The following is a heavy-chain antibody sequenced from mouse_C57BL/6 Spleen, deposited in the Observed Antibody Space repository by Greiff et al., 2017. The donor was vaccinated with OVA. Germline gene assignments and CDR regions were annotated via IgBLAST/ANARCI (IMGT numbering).Heavy chain of an antibody. CDR2: IDPSDSYT. CDR1: GYTFTSYW. CDR3: ARKTDSNYDYAMDY. D-gene: IGHD2-5*01. J-gene: IGHJ4*01. V-gene: IGHV1-69*01. Sequence: LQQPGAELVMPGASVKLSCKASGYTFTSYWMHWVKQRPGQGLEWIGEIDPSDSYTNYNQKFKGKSTLTVDKSSSTAYMQLSSLTSEDSAVYYCARKTDSNYDYAMDYWGQGTSVTVSS.